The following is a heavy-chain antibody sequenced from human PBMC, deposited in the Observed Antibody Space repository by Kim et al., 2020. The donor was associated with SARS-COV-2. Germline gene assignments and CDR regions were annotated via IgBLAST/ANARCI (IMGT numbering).Heavy chain of an antibody. J-gene: IGHJ6*02. Sequence: GGSLRLSCAASGYSFSSYGMHWVRQAPDKGLEWVSSISYDGSDKKYADSVKGRFTVSRDNSRNTLYLQMNSLRAEDTAVYYCAKRRYGDEGYYALDVWGQRTTVTVSS. D-gene: IGHD4-17*01. V-gene: IGHV3-30*18. CDR3: AKRRYGDEGYYALDV. CDR2: ISYDGSDK. CDR1: GYSFSSYG.